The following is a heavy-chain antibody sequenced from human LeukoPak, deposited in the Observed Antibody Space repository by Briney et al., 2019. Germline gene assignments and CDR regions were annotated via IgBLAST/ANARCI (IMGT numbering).Heavy chain of an antibody. CDR3: ATATYYYDSSGYHT. V-gene: IGHV1-3*01. D-gene: IGHD3-22*01. Sequence: ASVKVSCKASGYTFTNYAMHWVRQAPGQRLEWMGWINAGNGNTKYSQKFQGRVTITEDTSTDTAYMELSSLRSEDTAVYYCATATYYYDSSGYHTWGQGTLVTVSS. CDR2: INAGNGNT. J-gene: IGHJ5*02. CDR1: GYTFTNYA.